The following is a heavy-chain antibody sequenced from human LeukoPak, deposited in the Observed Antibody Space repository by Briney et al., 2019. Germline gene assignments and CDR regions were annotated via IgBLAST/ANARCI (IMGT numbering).Heavy chain of an antibody. J-gene: IGHJ4*02. CDR3: ASASGSHY. CDR1: GYTFTSYA. CDR2: IHTNTGNP. V-gene: IGHV7-4-1*02. Sequence: ASVKVCCKASGYTFTSYAMNWVRQAAGQGLEWMRWIHTNTGNPTYTQGFTGRSVFSSDTSVSTAYLQSSSLQAEDPAVYYCASASGSHYWGQGPLVPLPS. D-gene: IGHD3-3*01.